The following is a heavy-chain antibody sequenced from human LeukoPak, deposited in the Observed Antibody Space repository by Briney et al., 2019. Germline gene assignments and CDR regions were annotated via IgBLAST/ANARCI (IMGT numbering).Heavy chain of an antibody. CDR1: GFTFSTYS. D-gene: IGHD6-13*01. Sequence: GGSLRLSCAASGFTFSTYSMNWVRQAPGRGLEWVSSISSSSKYIYYADSVKGRFTISRDNAKNSLSLQVNSLRVDDTAVYYCARVGSIAAAGTPDYWGQGTLVTVSS. V-gene: IGHV3-21*01. CDR2: ISSSSKYI. CDR3: ARVGSIAAAGTPDY. J-gene: IGHJ4*02.